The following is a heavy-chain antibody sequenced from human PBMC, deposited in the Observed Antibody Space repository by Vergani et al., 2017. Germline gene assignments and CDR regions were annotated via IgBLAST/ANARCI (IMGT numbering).Heavy chain of an antibody. J-gene: IGHJ5*02. V-gene: IGHV5-10-1*03. CDR3: ARVGWSYYDSSGYYYAPGGWFDP. Sequence: EVQLVQSGAEVKKPGESLRISCKCSGYSFTSYWISWVRQMPGKGLEWRGRIDPSDSYTNYSPSFQGHVTISADKSISTAYLQWSSLKASDTAMYYCARVGWSYYDSSGYYYAPGGWFDPWGQGTLVTVSS. D-gene: IGHD3-22*01. CDR1: GYSFTSYW. CDR2: IDPSDSYT.